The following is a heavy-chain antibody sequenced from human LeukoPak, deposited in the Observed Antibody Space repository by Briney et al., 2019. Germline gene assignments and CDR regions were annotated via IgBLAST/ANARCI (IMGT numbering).Heavy chain of an antibody. D-gene: IGHD4-17*01. CDR3: AREKDDYGDYVAFDI. V-gene: IGHV4-4*07. CDR2: MYTSGST. J-gene: IGHJ3*02. Sequence: PSETLSLTCTVSGGSISSYYWSWIRQPAGKGLEWIGRMYTSGSTNYNPSLKSRVTMSVDTSKNQFSLKLSSVTAADTAVYYCAREKDDYGDYVAFDIWGQGTMVTVSS. CDR1: GGSISSYY.